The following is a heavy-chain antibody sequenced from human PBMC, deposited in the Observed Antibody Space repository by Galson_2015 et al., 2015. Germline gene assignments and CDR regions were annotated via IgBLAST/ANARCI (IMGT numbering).Heavy chain of an antibody. D-gene: IGHD3-9*01. V-gene: IGHV1-46*01. CDR1: GYTFTSYY. Sequence: SVKVSCKASGYTFTSYYMHWVRQAPGQGLEWMGIINPSGGSTSYAQKFQGRVTMTRDTSTSTVYMELSSLRSEDTAVYYCARDWHGGIKKTYYDILTGPRGMDVWGQGTTVTVSS. CDR3: ARDWHGGIKKTYYDILTGPRGMDV. J-gene: IGHJ6*02. CDR2: INPSGGST.